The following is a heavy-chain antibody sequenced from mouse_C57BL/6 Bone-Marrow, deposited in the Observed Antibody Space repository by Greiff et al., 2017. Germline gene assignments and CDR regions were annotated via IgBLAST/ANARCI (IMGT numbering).Heavy chain of an antibody. D-gene: IGHD3-3*01. CDR1: GYTFTSYW. CDR2: IHPSGSDT. CDR3: ARSGCGYWYFDV. V-gene: IGHV1-74*01. J-gene: IGHJ1*03. Sequence: QVQLQQPGAELVKPGASVKVSCKASGYTFTSYWMHWVKQRPGQGLEWIGRIHPSGSDTTYTQKFKGKATLTVDKSSSTAYMQLSSLTSEDSAVXYCARSGCGYWYFDVWGTGTTVTVSS.